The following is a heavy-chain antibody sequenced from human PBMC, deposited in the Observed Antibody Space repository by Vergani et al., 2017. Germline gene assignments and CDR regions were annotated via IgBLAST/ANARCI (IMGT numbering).Heavy chain of an antibody. CDR1: GFTFSTYA. D-gene: IGHD1-26*01. V-gene: IGHV3-23*01. J-gene: IGHJ4*02. CDR2: LTGGGGST. Sequence: EVQLLESGGSLKQPGGSVRLSCAASGFTFSTYAMHWVRQAPGKGLEWVSSLTGGGGSTYYADSIKGRFIISRDNSRDTLYLQMNSLRPEDTATHYCVKDAGSYENFFDSWGQGTLVTVSS. CDR3: VKDAGSYENFFDS.